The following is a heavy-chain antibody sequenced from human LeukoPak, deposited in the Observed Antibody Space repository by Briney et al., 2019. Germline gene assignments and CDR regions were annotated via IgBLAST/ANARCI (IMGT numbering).Heavy chain of an antibody. Sequence: VASVKVSCKASGYTFTSYYMHWVRQAPGQGLEWMGIINPSGGSTSYAQKFQGRVTMTRDMSTSTVYMELSRLRSDDTAVYYCARDSGERGSGSYLIAYWGQGTLVTVSS. CDR2: INPSGGST. D-gene: IGHD3-10*01. CDR3: ARDSGERGSGSYLIAY. J-gene: IGHJ4*02. V-gene: IGHV1-46*01. CDR1: GYTFTSYY.